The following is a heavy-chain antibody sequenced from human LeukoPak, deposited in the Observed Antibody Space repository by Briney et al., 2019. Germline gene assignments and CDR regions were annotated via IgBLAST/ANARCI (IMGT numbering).Heavy chain of an antibody. D-gene: IGHD6-19*01. V-gene: IGHV1-69*06. J-gene: IGHJ4*02. CDR1: GATFTSYA. CDR2: IIPIFGTA. CDR3: ARVLAVAGFDY. Sequence: SVKVSCKSSGATFTSYAISWVRQAPGQGLEWMGGIIPIFGTANYARKFQGRVTIAADKSTSTAYMELSSLRSEDTAVYYCARVLAVAGFDYWGQGTLVTVSS.